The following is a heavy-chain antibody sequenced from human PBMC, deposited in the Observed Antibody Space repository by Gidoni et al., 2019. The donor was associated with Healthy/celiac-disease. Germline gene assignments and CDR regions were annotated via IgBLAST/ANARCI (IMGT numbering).Heavy chain of an antibody. D-gene: IGHD3-9*01. CDR2: ISSSSSYI. CDR3: ARDRADYDILTGYSYYYYYYGMDV. Sequence: EVQLVASGGGLVKPGGSLRLSCAASGFTFSSHSLNWVRQAPGKGLEWVSSISSSSSYIYYADSVKGRFTISRDNAKNSLYLQMNSLRAEDTAVYYCARDRADYDILTGYSYYYYYYGMDVWGQGTTVTVSS. V-gene: IGHV3-21*01. J-gene: IGHJ6*02. CDR1: GFTFSSHS.